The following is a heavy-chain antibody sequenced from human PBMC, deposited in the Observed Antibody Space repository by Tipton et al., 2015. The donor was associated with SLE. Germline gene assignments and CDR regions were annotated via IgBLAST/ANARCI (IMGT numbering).Heavy chain of an antibody. CDR2: ISWNSGSI. J-gene: IGHJ3*02. Sequence: SLRLSCAASGFTFDDYAMHWVRQAPGKGLEWDSGISWNSGSIGYADSVKGRFTISRDNAKNSLYLQMNSLRAEDTALYYCAKDIGGARFGAFDIWGQGTMVTVSS. CDR1: GFTFDDYA. CDR3: AKDIGGARFGAFDI. V-gene: IGHV3-9*01. D-gene: IGHD3-16*01.